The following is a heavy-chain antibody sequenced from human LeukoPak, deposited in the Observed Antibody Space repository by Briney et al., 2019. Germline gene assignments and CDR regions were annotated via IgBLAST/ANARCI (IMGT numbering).Heavy chain of an antibody. V-gene: IGHV3-21*01. J-gene: IGHJ4*02. CDR2: ISSSSSHI. CDR3: ARWPIAAAPPVYYFDY. CDR1: GFSFSSYN. Sequence: GGSLRLSCAASGFSFSSYNMNWVRQAPGKGLEWVSSISSSSSHIYSADSVTGRFTISRDNAKNSLYLQMNSLRAEDTAVYYCARWPIAAAPPVYYFDYWGQGTLVTVSS. D-gene: IGHD6-13*01.